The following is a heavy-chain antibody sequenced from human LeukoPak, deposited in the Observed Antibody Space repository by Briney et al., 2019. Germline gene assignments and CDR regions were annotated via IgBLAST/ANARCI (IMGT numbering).Heavy chain of an antibody. CDR2: ISSSGSTI. J-gene: IGHJ4*02. D-gene: IGHD3-22*01. V-gene: IGHV3-11*04. CDR1: GFTFSDYY. CDR3: ARDPRQYYYDSSGYPLDY. Sequence: GGSLRLSCAASGFTFSDYYMSWIRQAPGKGLEWVSYISSSGSTIYYADSVKGRFTISRDNTKNSLYLQMNSLRAEDTAVYYCARDPRQYYYDSSGYPLDYWGQGTLVTVSS.